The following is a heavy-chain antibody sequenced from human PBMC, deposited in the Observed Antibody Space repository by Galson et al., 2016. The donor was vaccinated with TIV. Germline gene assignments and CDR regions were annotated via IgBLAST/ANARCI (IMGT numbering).Heavy chain of an antibody. Sequence: SLRLSCAASGFTFSIFAMTWVRQAPGMGLEWVSAISGGGGSTYYADSVKGRFTISRDNSKNTLFLQMNSLRAADTAIYYCARGLRNIMIRGQGDWFDPWGQGTLVTVSS. D-gene: IGHD3-16*01. CDR2: ISGGGGST. CDR3: ARGLRNIMIRGQGDWFDP. CDR1: GFTFSIFA. J-gene: IGHJ5*02. V-gene: IGHV3-23*01.